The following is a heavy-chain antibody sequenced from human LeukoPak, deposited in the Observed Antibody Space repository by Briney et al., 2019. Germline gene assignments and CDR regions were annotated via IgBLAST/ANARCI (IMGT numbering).Heavy chain of an antibody. CDR3: ARGVDILAGYPSLDF. D-gene: IGHD3-9*01. J-gene: IGHJ4*02. CDR2: INHSGST. V-gene: IGHV4-34*01. Sequence: SETLSLTCAVYGGSFNGYYWRWIRQPPGKGLEWIGEINHSGSTNYNTSLTSRSTISVDTSKIQFSLKLSSVTAADTAVYYCARGVDILAGYPSLDFWGQGTLVTVSS. CDR1: GGSFNGYY.